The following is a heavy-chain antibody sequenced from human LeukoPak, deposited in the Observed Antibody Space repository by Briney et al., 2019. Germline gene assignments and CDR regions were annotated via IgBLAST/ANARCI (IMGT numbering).Heavy chain of an antibody. CDR1: GFTFSNYA. V-gene: IGHV3-23*01. CDR3: AKTSGGDY. Sequence: PGGSLRLSCAASGFTFSNYAMSWVRQAPGKGLEWVSGIRDSGGNTYYADSVRGRFTISRDNSKNTLYLQMNSLRAEDTAVYYCAKTSGGDYWGQGTRVTVSS. J-gene: IGHJ4*02. CDR2: IRDSGGNT.